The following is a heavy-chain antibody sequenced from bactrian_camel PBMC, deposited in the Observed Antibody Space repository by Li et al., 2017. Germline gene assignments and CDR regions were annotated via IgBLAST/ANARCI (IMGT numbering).Heavy chain of an antibody. D-gene: IGHD7*01. Sequence: HVQLVESGGGSVQAGESLRLACVMSGYLYGNYYMAWFRQAPGKEREGVAGIARDGSTTYADSVKGRFTISKDNAKNTLYLQMNSLKPEDTAMYYCAAGFWVQCGTESYQYNYWGQGTQVTVS. V-gene: IGHV3S53*01. CDR1: GYLYGNYY. CDR2: IARDGST. J-gene: IGHJ4*01. CDR3: AAGFWVQCGTESYQYNY.